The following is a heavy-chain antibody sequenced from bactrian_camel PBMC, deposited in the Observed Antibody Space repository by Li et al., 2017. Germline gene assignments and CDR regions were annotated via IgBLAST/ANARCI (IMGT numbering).Heavy chain of an antibody. CDR1: GYIYSSIC. Sequence: HVQLVESGGGSVQAGGSLRLSCVASGYIYSSICMGWFRQAPGKEREGVAAIDSDGSTRYADSVKGRFTISRNSAESTLYLLMNGLEPEDTAMYYCAGFRRTYGAELSPADFRYWGQGTQVTVS. CDR3: AGFRRTYGAELSPADFRY. J-gene: IGHJ6*01. V-gene: IGHV3S53*01. D-gene: IGHD6*01. CDR2: IDSDGST.